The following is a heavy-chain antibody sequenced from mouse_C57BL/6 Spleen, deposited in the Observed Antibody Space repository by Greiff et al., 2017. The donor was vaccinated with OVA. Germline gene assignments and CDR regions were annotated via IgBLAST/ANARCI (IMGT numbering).Heavy chain of an antibody. J-gene: IGHJ1*03. CDR1: GFTFSSYA. V-gene: IGHV5-9-1*02. Sequence: EVQVVESGEGLVKPGGSLKLSCAASGFTFSSYAMSWVRQTPEKRLEWVAYISSGGDYIYYADTVKGRFTISRDNARNTLYLQMSSLKSEDTAMYYCTRQSGTYWYFDVWGTGTTVTVSS. CDR2: ISSGGDYI. D-gene: IGHD4-1*01. CDR3: TRQSGTYWYFDV.